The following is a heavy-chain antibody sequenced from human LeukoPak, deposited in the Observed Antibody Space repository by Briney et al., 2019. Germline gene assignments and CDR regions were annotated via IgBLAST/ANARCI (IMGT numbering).Heavy chain of an antibody. V-gene: IGHV4-59*01. CDR2: IYYSGST. CDR3: ARGGPGSYDQFDH. CDR1: GGSISSYY. D-gene: IGHD3-10*01. J-gene: IGHJ4*02. Sequence: SETLSLTCTVSGGSISSYYWSWIRQPPGKGLEWIGYIYYSGSTNYNPSLKSRVTISVDTSKNQFSLKLSSVTAADTAVYYCARGGPGSYDQFDHWGQGTLVTISS.